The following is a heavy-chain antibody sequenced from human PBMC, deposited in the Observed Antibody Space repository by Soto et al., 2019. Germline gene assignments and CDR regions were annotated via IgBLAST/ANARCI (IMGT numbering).Heavy chain of an antibody. J-gene: IGHJ4*02. CDR2: FDPEDGET. CDR3: ATSLWEIRFLEWLLDY. Sequence: QVPLVQSGAEVKKPGASVKVSCKVSGYTLTELSMHWVRQAPGKGLEWMGGFDPEDGETIYAQKFQGRVTMTEDTSTDTAYMELSSLRSEDTAVYYCATSLWEIRFLEWLLDYWGQGTLVTVSS. V-gene: IGHV1-24*01. CDR1: GYTLTELS. D-gene: IGHD3-3*01.